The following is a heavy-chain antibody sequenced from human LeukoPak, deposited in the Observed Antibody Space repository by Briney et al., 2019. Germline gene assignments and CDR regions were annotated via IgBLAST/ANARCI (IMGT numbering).Heavy chain of an antibody. J-gene: IGHJ4*02. CDR3: VSGRLGGGSAIIGY. D-gene: IGHD3-16*01. V-gene: IGHV3-30-3*01. CDR2: ISYDGSNK. Sequence: PGGSLRLSCAASGFTFSSYAMHWVRQAPGKGLEWVAVISYDGSNKYYADSVKGRFTISRDNSKNTLYLQMNSLRAEDTAVYYCVSGRLGGGSAIIGYWGQGTLVTVSS. CDR1: GFTFSSYA.